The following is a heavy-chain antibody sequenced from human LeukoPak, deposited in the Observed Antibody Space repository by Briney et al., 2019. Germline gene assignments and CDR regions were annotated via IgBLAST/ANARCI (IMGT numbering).Heavy chain of an antibody. J-gene: IGHJ4*02. Sequence: GRSLRLSSAASGSTFSAYWMHWVRQAPRKGMVWVSRITGDGTSTSYADSVKGRFTVSRDNAKNTLYLQMNSLRAEDTAVYHCARGGVVGALDDWGQGTLVTVSS. CDR1: GSTFSAYW. V-gene: IGHV3-74*01. CDR2: ITGDGTST. CDR3: ARGGVVGALDD. D-gene: IGHD2-21*01.